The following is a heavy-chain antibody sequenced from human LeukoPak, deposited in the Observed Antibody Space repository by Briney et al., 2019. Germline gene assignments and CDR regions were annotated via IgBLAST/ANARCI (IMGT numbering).Heavy chain of an antibody. Sequence: SETLSFTCTVSGGSISSGGYYWSWIRQHPGKGLEWIGYIYYSGSTYCNPSLKSRVTISVDTSKNQFSLKLSSVTAADTAVYYCARDVESRYCSSTSCYPGMDVWGQGTTVTVSS. V-gene: IGHV4-31*03. CDR1: GGSISSGGYY. J-gene: IGHJ6*02. CDR2: IYYSGST. CDR3: ARDVESRYCSSTSCYPGMDV. D-gene: IGHD2-2*01.